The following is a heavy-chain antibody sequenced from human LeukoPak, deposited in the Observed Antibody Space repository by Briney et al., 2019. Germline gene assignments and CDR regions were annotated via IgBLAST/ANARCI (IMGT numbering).Heavy chain of an antibody. D-gene: IGHD6-19*01. Sequence: SVKVSCRASGGTFSSYAISWVRQAPGQGLEWMGGIIPIFGTANYAQKFQGRVTITADKSTSTAYMELSSLRSEDTAVYYCARDRAVAGRPSPPEYYYYYMDVWGKGTTVTVSS. CDR3: ARDRAVAGRPSPPEYYYYYMDV. J-gene: IGHJ6*03. V-gene: IGHV1-69*06. CDR2: IIPIFGTA. CDR1: GGTFSSYA.